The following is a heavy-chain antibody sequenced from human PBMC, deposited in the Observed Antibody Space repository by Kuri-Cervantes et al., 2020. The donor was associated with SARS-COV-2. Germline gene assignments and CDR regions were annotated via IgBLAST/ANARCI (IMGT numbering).Heavy chain of an antibody. J-gene: IGHJ4*02. Sequence: ASVKVSCKASGYTFTSYYMHWLRQAPGQGLEWMGIINPSGGSTSYAQKFQGRVTMTRDTSTSTVYMELSSLRSEDTAVYYCARGPLGSYDFWSGYYHNYDYWGQGTLVTVSS. CDR2: INPSGGST. V-gene: IGHV1-46*01. CDR1: GYTFTSYY. CDR3: ARGPLGSYDFWSGYYHNYDY. D-gene: IGHD3-3*01.